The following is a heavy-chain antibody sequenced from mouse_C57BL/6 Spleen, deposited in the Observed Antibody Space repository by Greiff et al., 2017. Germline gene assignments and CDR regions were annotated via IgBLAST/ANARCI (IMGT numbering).Heavy chain of an antibody. Sequence: QVQLKESGPELVKPGASVKISCKASGYAFSSSWMNWVKQRPGKGLEWIGRIYPGDGDTNYNGKFKGKATLTADKSSSTAYMQLSSLTSEDSAVYFCARYRYGLDYWGQGTTLTVSS. D-gene: IGHD1-2*01. J-gene: IGHJ2*01. CDR2: IYPGDGDT. V-gene: IGHV1-82*01. CDR3: ARYRYGLDY. CDR1: GYAFSSSW.